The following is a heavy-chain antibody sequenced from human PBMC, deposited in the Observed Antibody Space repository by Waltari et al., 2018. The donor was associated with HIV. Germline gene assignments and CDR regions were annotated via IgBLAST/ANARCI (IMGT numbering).Heavy chain of an antibody. Sequence: SLRLSCAASGFTFSSYGMHWVRQAPGKGLEWVAVIWYDGSNKYYADSVKGRFSISRDNSKNTLYLQMNSLRAEDTAVYFCARRGVLTYYYTMDVWGQGTTVTVSS. J-gene: IGHJ6*02. CDR2: IWYDGSNK. CDR1: GFTFSSYG. CDR3: ARRGVLTYYYTMDV. D-gene: IGHD3-10*01. V-gene: IGHV3-33*01.